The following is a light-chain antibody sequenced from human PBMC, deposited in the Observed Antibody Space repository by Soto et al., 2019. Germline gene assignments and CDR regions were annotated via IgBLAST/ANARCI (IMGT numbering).Light chain of an antibody. Sequence: EIVLTQSPATLSLSPGNRATLSCRASQSVSGYLAWYQHKPGQAPRLLLYDASNRATGIPARFSGSGSGTDFTLTITSLEPEDFAVYYCQQRSNSPSNFRGGTKVAI. CDR2: DAS. CDR3: QQRSNSPSN. V-gene: IGKV3-11*01. CDR1: QSVSGY. J-gene: IGKJ4*01.